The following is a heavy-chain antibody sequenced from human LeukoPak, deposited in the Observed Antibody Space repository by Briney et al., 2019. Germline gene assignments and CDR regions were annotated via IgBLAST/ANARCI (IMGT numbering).Heavy chain of an antibody. J-gene: IGHJ4*02. CDR3: ARVAVAGSYYFDY. D-gene: IGHD6-19*01. V-gene: IGHV3-7*01. Sequence: PGGSLRLSCAASGFTFSSYWMSWVRQAPGKGLEWVANIKQDGSEKYYVDSVKGRFTISRDNAKNSLYLQMNSLRAEDTAVYYCARVAVAGSYYFDYWGQGTLVTVSS. CDR1: GFTFSSYW. CDR2: IKQDGSEK.